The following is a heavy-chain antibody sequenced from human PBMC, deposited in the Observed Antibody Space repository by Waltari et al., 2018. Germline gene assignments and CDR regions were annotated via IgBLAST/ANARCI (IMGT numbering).Heavy chain of an antibody. D-gene: IGHD2-21*02. J-gene: IGHJ4*02. CDR2: IHGRTTWT. Sequence: EVHLLESGGGLVQPGGSLRLSCAAAGFTFCNYAMRWVRQAPGKGLEWVSGIHGRTTWTYYGDSGKGRFSVSRDNSKDTLYLQMNGLRAEDTAIYYCAKYCSGGGCYSGLDHWGQGTLVTVSS. CDR3: AKYCSGGGCYSGLDH. V-gene: IGHV3-23*01. CDR1: GFTFCNYA.